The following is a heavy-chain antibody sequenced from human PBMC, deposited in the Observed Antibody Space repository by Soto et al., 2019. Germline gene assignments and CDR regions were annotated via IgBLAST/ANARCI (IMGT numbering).Heavy chain of an antibody. CDR2: VYYSGSA. D-gene: IGHD3-10*01. CDR1: GGSVSNNSYY. J-gene: IGHJ4*02. CDR3: ARRPLVRGIIPYYFDY. Sequence: QLQLLESGPGLVKPSETLSLTCTVSGGSVSNNSYYWGWIRQPPGKRLEWIGGVYYSGSAYYNPSLKSRLAISVATSMNHFSLKLSSVTAADTAIYYCARRPLVRGIIPYYFDYWGQGTLVTVSS. V-gene: IGHV4-39*02.